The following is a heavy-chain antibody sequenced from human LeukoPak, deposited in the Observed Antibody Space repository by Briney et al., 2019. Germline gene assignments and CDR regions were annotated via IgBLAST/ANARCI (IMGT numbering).Heavy chain of an antibody. CDR1: GYTFTSYD. Sequence: ASVKVSCKASGYTFTSYDINWVRQAPGQGLEWMGWMNPNSGNTGYAQKFQGRVTMTRNTSISTAYMELSSLRSEDTAVYYCARVVRGVNWFDPWGQGTLVTVSS. V-gene: IGHV1-8*01. CDR3: ARVVRGVNWFDP. D-gene: IGHD3-10*01. CDR2: MNPNSGNT. J-gene: IGHJ5*02.